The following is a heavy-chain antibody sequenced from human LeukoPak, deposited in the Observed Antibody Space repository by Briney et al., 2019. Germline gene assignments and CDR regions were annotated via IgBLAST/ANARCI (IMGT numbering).Heavy chain of an antibody. Sequence: SETLSLTCTVSDDSISDYYRGWIRQPPGKGLEWIGYFHNSGTSTYNPSLKSRVTISVDTSKNQFSLKLSSVTAADTAVYYCAREPGYCSGGSCHAYYFDYWGQGTLVTVSS. D-gene: IGHD2-15*01. CDR1: DDSISDYY. V-gene: IGHV4-59*12. J-gene: IGHJ4*02. CDR2: FHNSGTS. CDR3: AREPGYCSGGSCHAYYFDY.